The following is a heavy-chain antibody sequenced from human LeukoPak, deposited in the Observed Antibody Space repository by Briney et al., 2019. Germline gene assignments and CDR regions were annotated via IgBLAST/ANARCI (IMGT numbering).Heavy chain of an antibody. CDR1: GFTFSSYA. CDR2: INSDASST. Sequence: GGSLRLSCAASGFTFSSYAMSWVRQAPGKGLEWVSRINSDASSTNYADSVKGRFAISRDNSKNTLYLQMNSLRAEDTAVYYCAKRSGSGSLDYWGQGTLVTVSS. D-gene: IGHD1-26*01. V-gene: IGHV3-23*01. CDR3: AKRSGSGSLDY. J-gene: IGHJ4*02.